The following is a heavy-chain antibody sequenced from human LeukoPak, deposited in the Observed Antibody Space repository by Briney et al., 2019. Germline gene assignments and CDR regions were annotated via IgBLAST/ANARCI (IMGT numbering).Heavy chain of an antibody. J-gene: IGHJ4*02. CDR3: ARDYGDYGGPVDY. Sequence: GGSLRLSCAASGFTVSSNYMSWVRQAPGKGLEWVSVIYSGGSTYYADSVKGRFTISRDNSKNTLYLQMNSLRAEDTAVYYCARDYGDYGGPVDYWGQGTLVTVSS. V-gene: IGHV3-53*01. CDR1: GFTVSSNY. CDR2: IYSGGST. D-gene: IGHD4-17*01.